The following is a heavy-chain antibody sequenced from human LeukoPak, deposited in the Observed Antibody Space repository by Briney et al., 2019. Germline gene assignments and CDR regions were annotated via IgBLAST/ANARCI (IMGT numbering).Heavy chain of an antibody. CDR2: TNPSGGST. Sequence: ASVKVSCKASGYTFTKYFLYWVRQAPGQGLEWMGITNPSGGSTSYAQKFQGRVTMTRDTSTSTVYMELSSLRSEDTAVYYCARAHCSSTSCYKYWFDPWGQGTLVTVSS. CDR3: ARAHCSSTSCYKYWFDP. V-gene: IGHV1-46*01. D-gene: IGHD2-2*02. CDR1: GYTFTKYF. J-gene: IGHJ5*02.